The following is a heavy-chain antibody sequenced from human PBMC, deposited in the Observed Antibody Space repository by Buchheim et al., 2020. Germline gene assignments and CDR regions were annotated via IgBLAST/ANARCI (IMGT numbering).Heavy chain of an antibody. CDR1: GGSISSYY. CDR3: ARSTVAARPDFDY. V-gene: IGHV4-59*01. CDR2: IYYSGST. D-gene: IGHD6-6*01. J-gene: IGHJ4*02. Sequence: QVQLQESGPGLVKPSETLSLTCTVSGGSISSYYWSWIRQPPGKGLEWIGYIYYSGSTNYNPSLKSRVTISVDTSKNQFSLKLSSVTAADTAVYYCARSTVAARPDFDYWGQGTL.